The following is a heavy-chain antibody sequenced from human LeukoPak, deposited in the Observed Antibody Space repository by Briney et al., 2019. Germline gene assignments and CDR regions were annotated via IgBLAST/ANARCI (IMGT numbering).Heavy chain of an antibody. CDR2: IYTSGST. CDR1: GGSISSGSYY. CDR3: ARVDYECAFDI. J-gene: IGHJ3*02. Sequence: PSETLSLTCTVSGGSISSGSYYWSWIRQPAGKGLEWIGRIYTSGSTNYNPSLKSRVTISVDTSKNQFSLKLSSVTAADTAVYYCARVDYECAFDIWGQGTMVTVSS. D-gene: IGHD4-17*01. V-gene: IGHV4-61*02.